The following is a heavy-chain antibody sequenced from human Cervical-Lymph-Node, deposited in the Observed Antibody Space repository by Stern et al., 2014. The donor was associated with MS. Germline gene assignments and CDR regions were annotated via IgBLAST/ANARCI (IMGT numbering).Heavy chain of an antibody. J-gene: IGHJ6*02. CDR2: IDLDDDK. D-gene: IGHD2-2*01. CDR3: ARLEVPTSPGFHYYYYAMDV. V-gene: IGHV2-70*11. CDR1: GFSLNTPGMC. Sequence: SGPALVKPTQTLTLTCTFSGFSLNTPGMCVTWIRQPPGKALEWLARIDLDDDKYYSTSLKTRLTVSKDTSKNQVVLRMTNMDPVDTATYYCARLEVPTSPGFHYYYYAMDVWGQGTTVTVSS.